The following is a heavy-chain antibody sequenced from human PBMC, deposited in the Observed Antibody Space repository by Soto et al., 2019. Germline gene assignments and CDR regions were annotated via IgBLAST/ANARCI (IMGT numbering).Heavy chain of an antibody. J-gene: IGHJ4*02. CDR2: IYPGDSET. CDR3: ARSPRSSPYFDY. CDR1: GYTFSNFW. V-gene: IGHV5-51*01. Sequence: GESLKISCQCSGYTFSNFWIAWVRQLPGKGLEYMGIIYPGDSETRYSPSFHGKVTISADRSVGTAYLQWSSLEASDSAFYFCARSPRSSPYFDYWGQGALVTVSS. D-gene: IGHD6-13*01.